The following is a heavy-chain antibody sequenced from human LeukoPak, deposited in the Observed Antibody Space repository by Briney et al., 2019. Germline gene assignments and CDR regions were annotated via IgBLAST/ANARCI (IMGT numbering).Heavy chain of an antibody. D-gene: IGHD3-22*01. CDR1: GGSISRYY. V-gene: IGHV4-59*01. Sequence: SETLSLTCTVSGGSISRYYWSWIRQPPGKGLEWIGYIYYSGSTNYNPSLKSRVTISVDTSKNQFSLKLSSVTAADTAVYYCARGLGADYYDSSGYYWVIGYWGQGTLVTVSS. J-gene: IGHJ4*02. CDR2: IYYSGST. CDR3: ARGLGADYYDSSGYYWVIGY.